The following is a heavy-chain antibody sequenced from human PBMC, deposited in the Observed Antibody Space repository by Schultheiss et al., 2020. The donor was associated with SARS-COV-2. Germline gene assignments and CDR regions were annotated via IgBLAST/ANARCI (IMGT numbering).Heavy chain of an antibody. CDR1: GFAFSIYS. CDR2: ISYDGSNK. V-gene: IGHV3-30*18. CDR3: AKIFRNLDNYFDY. D-gene: IGHD1-14*01. Sequence: GGSLRLSCAASGFAFSIYSMQWVRQAPGKGLEWVAVISYDGSNKYYADSVKGRFTISRDNSKNTLYLQMNSLRAEDTAVYYCAKIFRNLDNYFDYWGQGTLVTVSS. J-gene: IGHJ4*02.